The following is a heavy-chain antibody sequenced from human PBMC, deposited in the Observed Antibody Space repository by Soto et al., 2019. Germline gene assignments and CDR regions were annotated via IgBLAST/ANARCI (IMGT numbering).Heavy chain of an antibody. V-gene: IGHV1-8*01. CDR2: MNPNSGNT. Sequence: KMWASVKVSCKASGYTFTSYDINWLQQATGQGHEWMGWMNPNSGNTGYAQKFQGRVTMTRNTSISTAYMELSSLRSEDTAVYYCARGLDKVLMVYAVRPYYYYGMDVWGQGTTVTVSS. CDR3: ARGLDKVLMVYAVRPYYYYGMDV. J-gene: IGHJ6*02. CDR1: GYTFTSYD. D-gene: IGHD2-8*01.